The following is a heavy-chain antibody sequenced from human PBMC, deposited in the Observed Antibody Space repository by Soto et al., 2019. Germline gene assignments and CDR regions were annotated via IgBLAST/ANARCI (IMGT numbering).Heavy chain of an antibody. CDR1: GVTFSSYA. CDR3: AKVGSSWYSHFDY. Sequence: EVQLLESGGGLVQPGGSLRISCAASGVTFSSYAMNWVLQTPGKGLEWVSIISGGGGSAYYADSVKGRFSISRDNSKNTLYLQMNSLRAEDTAVYYCAKVGSSWYSHFDYWGQGTLVTVSS. V-gene: IGHV3-23*01. J-gene: IGHJ4*02. D-gene: IGHD6-13*01. CDR2: ISGGGGSA.